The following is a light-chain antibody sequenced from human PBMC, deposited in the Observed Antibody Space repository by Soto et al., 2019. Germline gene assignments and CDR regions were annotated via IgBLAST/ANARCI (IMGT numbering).Light chain of an antibody. V-gene: IGKV3-20*01. CDR2: GAS. J-gene: IGKJ1*01. CDR3: QQYGSSGT. Sequence: EIVLTQSPATLSVSPGERSTLSCMAIQSVSKNYLAWYQPKPGQAPSLLIYGASNRATGIPDRLSGSGSGTDFTLTISRLEPEDFAVYYCQQYGSSGTFGQGTKVDIK. CDR1: QSVSKNY.